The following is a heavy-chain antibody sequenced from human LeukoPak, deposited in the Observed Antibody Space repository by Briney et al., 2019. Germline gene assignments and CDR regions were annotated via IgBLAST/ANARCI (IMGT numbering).Heavy chain of an antibody. V-gene: IGHV3-23*01. CDR3: VRRTASDF. D-gene: IGHD2-21*02. CDR1: GFTFTSYV. Sequence: GGYLRLSCAASGFTFTSYVMSWVRQAPGKGLEWVASVGGGGDYTYYSDSVTGRFTISRDNSENTVYLQMKSLRAEDTAVYYCVRRTASDFWGQGALVTVS. J-gene: IGHJ4*02. CDR2: VGGGGDYT.